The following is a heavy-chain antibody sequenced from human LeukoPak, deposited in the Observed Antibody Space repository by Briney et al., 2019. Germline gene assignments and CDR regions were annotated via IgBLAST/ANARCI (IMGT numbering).Heavy chain of an antibody. J-gene: IGHJ4*02. Sequence: SQTLSLTCAISGDNISNNRVAWNWIRQSPSRGLEWLGRTYYRSKWDNDYAVSVKSRITINPDTSKNQFSLQLNSVTPEDTAVYYCARDGLRGEDYWGQGNLVTVSS. D-gene: IGHD3-16*01. CDR3: ARDGLRGEDY. CDR2: TYYRSKWDN. CDR1: GDNISNNRVA. V-gene: IGHV6-1*01.